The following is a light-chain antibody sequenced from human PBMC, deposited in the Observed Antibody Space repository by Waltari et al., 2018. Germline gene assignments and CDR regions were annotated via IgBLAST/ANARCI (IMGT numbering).Light chain of an antibody. Sequence: QSALTQPRSVSGSPGQSVTISCTGTSSDVGDYNYVSWYQQHPDKAPKLMIYDVTKRPSGAPDRFSGSKSVNTSSLTISGLQAEYEADYYCCSYAGRYTFDVVFGGGTKLTVL. CDR3: CSYAGRYTFDVV. CDR2: DVT. CDR1: SSDVGDYNY. V-gene: IGLV2-11*01. J-gene: IGLJ2*01.